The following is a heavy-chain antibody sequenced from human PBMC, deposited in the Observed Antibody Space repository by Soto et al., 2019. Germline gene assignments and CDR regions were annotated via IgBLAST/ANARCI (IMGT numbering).Heavy chain of an antibody. Sequence: GGSLRLSCAASGFTFSSYGMDWVRQAPGKGLEWVAVIWYDGSNKYYADSVKGRFTISRDNSKNTLYLQMNSLRAEDTAVYCCARSGYSSVYYGMDVWGQGTTVTVSS. CDR1: GFTFSSYG. V-gene: IGHV3-33*01. CDR2: IWYDGSNK. CDR3: ARSGYSSVYYGMDV. J-gene: IGHJ6*02. D-gene: IGHD5-18*01.